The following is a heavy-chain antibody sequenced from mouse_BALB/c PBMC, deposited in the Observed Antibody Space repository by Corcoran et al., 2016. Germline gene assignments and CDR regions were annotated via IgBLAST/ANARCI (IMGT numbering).Heavy chain of an antibody. CDR1: GFTCSGFW. J-gene: IGHJ1*01. CDR3: MRYCNYWYFDV. CDR2: INSDGSAI. Sequence: EVQLLETGGGLVRPGGSRGLSCEASGFTCSGFWMSWVRQTLGKTLEWIGDINSDGSAINYAPSIKDRFTIFRDNDKSTLDLQMSNVRSEDTATYFCMRYCNYWYFDVWGAGTMVTVS. V-gene: IGHV11-2*02.